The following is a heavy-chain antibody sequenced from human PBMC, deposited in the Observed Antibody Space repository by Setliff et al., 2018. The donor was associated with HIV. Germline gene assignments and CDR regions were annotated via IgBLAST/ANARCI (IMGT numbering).Heavy chain of an antibody. D-gene: IGHD1-26*01. CDR1: GYNFGSYG. CDR2: ISIHNGNS. Sequence: ASVKVSCKASGYNFGSYGLSWVRQAPGQGLEWMGWISIHNGNSNSPQKFEDRVTLTFDTSTSTAYLDLRSLRSDDTAVYYCARDRNIILRGGSYYYMDVWGTGTKVTVSS. J-gene: IGHJ6*03. V-gene: IGHV1-18*01. CDR3: ARDRNIILRGGSYYYMDV.